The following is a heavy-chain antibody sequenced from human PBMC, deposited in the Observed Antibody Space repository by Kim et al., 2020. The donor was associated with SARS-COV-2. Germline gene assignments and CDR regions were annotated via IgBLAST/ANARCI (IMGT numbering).Heavy chain of an antibody. V-gene: IGHV4-34*01. CDR2: INDSGKS. J-gene: IGHJ1*01. Sequence: SETLSLTCAVYDASLSDFQWTWIRQTPGKGLEWIGEINDSGKSDYNPSLRSRISISIDTSKKQFSLKLSSVTAADTAIYYCAAGAPGHWGQGTLVTVSP. CDR3: AAGAPGH. CDR1: DASLSDFQ.